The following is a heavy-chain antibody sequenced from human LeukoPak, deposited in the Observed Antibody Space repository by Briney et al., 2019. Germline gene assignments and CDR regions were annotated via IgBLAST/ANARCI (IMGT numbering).Heavy chain of an antibody. D-gene: IGHD3-16*02. V-gene: IGHV4-4*07. CDR3: ARGFYVWGSYRYKGGYFDY. J-gene: IGHJ4*02. CDR1: GGSISSYY. Sequence: SETLSLTCTVSGGSISSYYWSWIRQPAGKGLEWIGRIYTSGSTNYNPSLKSRVTISVDTSKNQFSLKLSSVTAADTAVYYCARGFYVWGSYRYKGGYFDYWGQGTLVTVSS. CDR2: IYTSGST.